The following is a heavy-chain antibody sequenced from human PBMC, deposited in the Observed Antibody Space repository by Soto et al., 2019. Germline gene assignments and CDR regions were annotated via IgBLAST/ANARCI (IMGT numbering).Heavy chain of an antibody. Sequence: QVQLVQSGAEVKKPGSSVTVSCKASGGTFSSYTISWVRQAPGPGLEWMGGIIPIFGTANYTQKFQGRVTITADESTSTAYMELRSLRSEDTAVYYCARGNHRWLQLWYFDLCGRGTLVTVSS. V-gene: IGHV1-69*12. J-gene: IGHJ2*01. D-gene: IGHD5-12*01. CDR1: GGTFSSYT. CDR3: ARGNHRWLQLWYFDL. CDR2: IIPIFGTA.